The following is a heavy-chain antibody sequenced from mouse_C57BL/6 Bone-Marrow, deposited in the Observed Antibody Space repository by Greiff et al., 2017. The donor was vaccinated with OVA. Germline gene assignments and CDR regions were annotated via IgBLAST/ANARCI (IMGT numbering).Heavy chain of an antibody. CDR3: TYYYGSPYFDY. Sequence: EVKLMESGGGLVQPGGSMKLSCAASGFTFSDAWMDWVRQSPEKGLEWVAEIRNKANNHATYYAESVKGRFTISRDDSKSSVYLQMNSLRAEDTGSDYCTYYYGSPYFDYWGQGTTLTVSS. CDR2: IRNKANNHAT. CDR1: GFTFSDAW. V-gene: IGHV6-6*01. J-gene: IGHJ2*01. D-gene: IGHD1-1*01.